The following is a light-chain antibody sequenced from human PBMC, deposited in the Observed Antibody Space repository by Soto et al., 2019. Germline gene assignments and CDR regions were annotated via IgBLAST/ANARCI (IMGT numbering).Light chain of an antibody. V-gene: IGKV3-15*01. CDR2: GAS. J-gene: IGKJ2*01. CDR1: QSVSSN. Sequence: EIVMTQSPATLSVSPGERATLSCRASQSVSSNLAWYQQKPGQAPRLLIYGASTRATGSPARFSGSGSGTEFTITISSLQSADFAVYYCQQYNNWTLYTFGQGTKLEIK. CDR3: QQYNNWTLYT.